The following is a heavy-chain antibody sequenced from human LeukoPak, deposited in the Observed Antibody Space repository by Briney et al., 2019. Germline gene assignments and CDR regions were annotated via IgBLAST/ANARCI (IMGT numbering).Heavy chain of an antibody. Sequence: GGSLRLSCAASGFIFSSYGMNWVRQAPGKGLEWVSYISSSSSTIYYTDSVKGRFTISRDNSKNTLYLQMNSLRAEDTAVYYCAKEKERSLWYYYYMDVWGEGTTVTISS. CDR3: AKEKERSLWYYYYMDV. D-gene: IGHD1-1*01. CDR1: GFIFSSYG. V-gene: IGHV3-48*01. J-gene: IGHJ6*03. CDR2: ISSSSSTI.